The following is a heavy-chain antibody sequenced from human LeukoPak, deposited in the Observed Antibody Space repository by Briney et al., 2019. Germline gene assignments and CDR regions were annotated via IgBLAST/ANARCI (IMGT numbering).Heavy chain of an antibody. V-gene: IGHV1-69*13. J-gene: IGHJ6*03. D-gene: IGHD6-6*01. CDR2: IIPIFGTA. Sequence: SVKASCKASGGTFSSYAISWVRQAPGQGLEWMGGIIPIFGTANYAQKFQGRVTITADESTSTAYMELSSLRSEDTAVYYCARDRRSSSSMYYYYYMDVWGKGTTVTVSS. CDR1: GGTFSSYA. CDR3: ARDRRSSSSMYYYYYMDV.